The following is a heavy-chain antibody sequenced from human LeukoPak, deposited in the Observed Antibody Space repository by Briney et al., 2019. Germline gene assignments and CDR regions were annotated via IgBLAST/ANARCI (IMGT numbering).Heavy chain of an antibody. CDR3: ARSSYGSGRYGPQFDY. V-gene: IGHV4-38-2*02. CDR1: GYSISSGYY. Sequence: SETLSLTCTVSGYSISSGYYWGWIRQPPGKGLEWIGSIYHSGSTYYNPSLKSRVTISVDTSKNQFSLKLSSVTAADTAVYYCARSSYGSGRYGPQFDYWGQGTLVTVSS. D-gene: IGHD3-10*01. CDR2: IYHSGST. J-gene: IGHJ4*02.